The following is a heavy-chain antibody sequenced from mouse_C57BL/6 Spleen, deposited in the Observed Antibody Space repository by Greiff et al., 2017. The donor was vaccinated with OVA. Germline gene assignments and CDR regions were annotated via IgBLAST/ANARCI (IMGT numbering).Heavy chain of an antibody. V-gene: IGHV1-64*01. Sequence: QVQLQQPGAELVKPGASVKLSCKASGYTFTSYWMHWVKQRPGPGLEWIGMIHPNSGSTNYNEKFKSKATLTVDKSSSTAYMQLSSLTSEDSAVYYCARSLYAYDDYYAMDYWGQGTSVTVSS. CDR3: ARSLYAYDDYYAMDY. CDR1: GYTFTSYW. CDR2: IHPNSGST. J-gene: IGHJ4*01. D-gene: IGHD2-2*01.